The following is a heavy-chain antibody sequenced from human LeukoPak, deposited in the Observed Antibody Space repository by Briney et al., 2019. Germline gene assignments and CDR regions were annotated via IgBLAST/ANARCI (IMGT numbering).Heavy chain of an antibody. CDR2: INPSGGST. Sequence: ASVKVSCKVSGYTLTELSMHWVRQAPGKGLEWMGIINPSGGSTSYAQKFQGRVTMTRDTSTSTVYMELSSLRSEDTAVYYCARYDGSSGYYFDYWGQGTLVTVSS. D-gene: IGHD3-22*01. CDR1: GYTLTELS. V-gene: IGHV1-46*01. CDR3: ARYDGSSGYYFDY. J-gene: IGHJ4*02.